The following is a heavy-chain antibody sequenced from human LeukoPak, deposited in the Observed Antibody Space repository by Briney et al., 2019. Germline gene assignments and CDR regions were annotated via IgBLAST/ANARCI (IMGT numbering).Heavy chain of an antibody. V-gene: IGHV3-7*01. D-gene: IGHD6-19*01. CDR3: AREDSGWSAGDAFDI. Sequence: PGGPLRLSCAASGFTFSSYWMSWVRQAPGKGLEWVANIKQDGSEKYYVDSVKGRFTISRDNAKNSLYLQMNSLRAEDTAVYYCAREDSGWSAGDAFDIWGQGTMVTVSS. CDR2: IKQDGSEK. J-gene: IGHJ3*02. CDR1: GFTFSSYW.